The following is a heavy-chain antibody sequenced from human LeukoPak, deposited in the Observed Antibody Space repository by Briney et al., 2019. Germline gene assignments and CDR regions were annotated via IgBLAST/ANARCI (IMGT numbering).Heavy chain of an antibody. CDR2: IYHSGST. Sequence: SETLSLTCAVSGYSISSGYYWGRIRQPPGKGLEWIGSIYHSGSTYYNPSLKSRVTISVDTSKNQFSLKLSSVTAADTAVYYCARDNYDFWSGYNWFDPWGQGTLVTVSS. CDR1: GYSISSGYY. J-gene: IGHJ5*02. D-gene: IGHD3-3*01. V-gene: IGHV4-38-2*02. CDR3: ARDNYDFWSGYNWFDP.